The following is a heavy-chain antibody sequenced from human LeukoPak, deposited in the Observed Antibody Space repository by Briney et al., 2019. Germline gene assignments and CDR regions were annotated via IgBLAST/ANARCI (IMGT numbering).Heavy chain of an antibody. CDR3: ARDQRYFDWGYFDY. CDR2: IYYSGST. CDR1: GGSLSRYY. D-gene: IGHD3-9*01. Sequence: SETQSLPFTVSGGSLSRYYWGWPRHPPGKALEWIGSIYYSGSTYYNPSLKSRVTISVDTSKNQFSLKLSSVTAADTAVYYCARDQRYFDWGYFDYWGQGTLVTVSS. J-gene: IGHJ4*02. V-gene: IGHV4-39*07.